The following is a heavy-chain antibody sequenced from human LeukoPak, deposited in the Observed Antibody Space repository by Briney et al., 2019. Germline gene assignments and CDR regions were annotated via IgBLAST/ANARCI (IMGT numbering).Heavy chain of an antibody. CDR2: IWYDGSNK. CDR1: GFTFSSYG. CDR3: ARFSGGSSSWSDD. J-gene: IGHJ4*02. D-gene: IGHD6-13*01. Sequence: PGGSLRLSCAASGFTFSSYGMHWVRQAPAKGLEWVAVIWYDGSNKYYADSVKGRFTISRDNSKNTLYLQMNSLRAEDTAVYYCARFSGGSSSWSDDWGQGTLVTVSS. V-gene: IGHV3-33*08.